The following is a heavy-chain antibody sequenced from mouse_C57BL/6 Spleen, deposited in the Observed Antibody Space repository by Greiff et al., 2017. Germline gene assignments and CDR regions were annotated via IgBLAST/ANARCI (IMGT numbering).Heavy chain of an antibody. CDR2: ISYSGST. J-gene: IGHJ1*03. CDR1: GYSITRGYD. V-gene: IGHV3-1*01. D-gene: IGHD1-1*01. Sequence: EVQLQQSGPGMVKPSQSLSLNCTVTGYSITRGYDWHWIRHFPGNKLEWMGYISYSGSTNYNPSLKSRISITHATSKNHFFLKLISVTTEDTAKYYCARGYGSSYEYFDVWGTGTTVTVSS. CDR3: ARGYGSSYEYFDV.